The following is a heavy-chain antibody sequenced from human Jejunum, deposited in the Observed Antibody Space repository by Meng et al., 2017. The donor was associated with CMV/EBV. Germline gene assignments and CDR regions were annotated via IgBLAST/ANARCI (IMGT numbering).Heavy chain of an antibody. CDR1: DDYG. D-gene: IGHD3-3*01. J-gene: IGHJ4*02. Sequence: DDYGMSWIRQVPGKGLEWVAAINWNGGRTEYADSVKGRFTISRDNAKNSVYLQMNSLRAEDTAVYYCVRVFNYDFWDGYSDYYFDDWGQGTLVTVSS. V-gene: IGHV3-20*03. CDR3: VRVFNYDFWDGYSDYYFDD. CDR2: INWNGGRT.